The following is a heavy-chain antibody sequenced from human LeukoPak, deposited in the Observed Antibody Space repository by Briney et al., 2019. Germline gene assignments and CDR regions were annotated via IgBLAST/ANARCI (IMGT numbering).Heavy chain of an antibody. Sequence: PSETLSLTCTVSGGSISTYYWSWIRQPPGKGLEWIGYIYYSGITNYNPSLKSRVTISVDTSKNQFSLRLNSVTAADTAVYFCARGNTIPGYSSGWYPLIDYWGQGTLVTVSS. CDR2: IYYSGIT. V-gene: IGHV4-59*12. D-gene: IGHD6-19*01. J-gene: IGHJ4*02. CDR3: ARGNTIPGYSSGWYPLIDY. CDR1: GGSISTYY.